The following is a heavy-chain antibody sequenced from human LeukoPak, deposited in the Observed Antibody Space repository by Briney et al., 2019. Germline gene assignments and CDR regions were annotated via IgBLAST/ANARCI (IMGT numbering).Heavy chain of an antibody. CDR1: GGSISSRY. D-gene: IGHD2-2*01. CDR3: ARKLASSTLKAGAFDI. J-gene: IGHJ3*02. V-gene: IGHV4-4*07. Sequence: PSETLSLTCTVSGGSISSRYWSWFRQPAGKGLEWIGRIYSSGSTIYNPSLKSRVTMSVDTSTNQFSLRLTSVTAADPAMYYCARKLASSTLKAGAFDIWGQGTMVTVSS. CDR2: IYSSGST.